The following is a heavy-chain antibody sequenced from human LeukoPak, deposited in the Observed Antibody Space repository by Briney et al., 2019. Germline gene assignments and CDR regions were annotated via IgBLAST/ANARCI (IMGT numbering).Heavy chain of an antibody. J-gene: IGHJ4*02. CDR3: ARRAVAGIYFDY. D-gene: IGHD6-19*01. CDR1: GGSISSSSYY. Sequence: SETLSLTCNVSGGSISSSSYYWGWIRQPPGKGLEWIGSIYYSGSTYYNPSLKSRVTISVDTSKNQFSLKLSSVTAADTAVYYCARRAVAGIYFDYWGQGTLVTVSS. V-gene: IGHV4-39*01. CDR2: IYYSGST.